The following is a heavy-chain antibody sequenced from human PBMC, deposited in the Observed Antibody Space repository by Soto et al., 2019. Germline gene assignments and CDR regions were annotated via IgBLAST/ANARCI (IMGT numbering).Heavy chain of an antibody. D-gene: IGHD6-19*01. CDR3: ARVGSSTVAGNRGIDY. CDR2: IYYSGST. J-gene: IGHJ4*02. V-gene: IGHV4-31*03. Sequence: QVQLQESGPGLVKPSQTLSLTCTVSGGSISSGGYYWSWIRQHPGKGLEWIGYIYYSGSTYYNPSLQSRVTISVDTSKNQFSLKLSSVTAADTAVYYCARVGSSTVAGNRGIDYWGQGTLVTVSS. CDR1: GGSISSGGYY.